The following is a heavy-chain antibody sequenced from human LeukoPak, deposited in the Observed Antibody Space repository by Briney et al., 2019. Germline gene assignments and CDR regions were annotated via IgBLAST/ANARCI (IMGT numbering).Heavy chain of an antibody. D-gene: IGHD6-19*01. J-gene: IGHJ4*02. CDR2: ITGVGSGGRT. Sequence: PGGSLRLSCAASGFTFSTYAMSWVRQAPGKGLEWVSAITGVGSGGRTYYADSVKGRFTVSRDDSKNTLYLQTNSLRAEDTAIYYCAKTFYPVTSGWGLVDYWGQGTLVTVSS. CDR1: GFTFSTYA. CDR3: AKTFYPVTSGWGLVDY. V-gene: IGHV3-23*01.